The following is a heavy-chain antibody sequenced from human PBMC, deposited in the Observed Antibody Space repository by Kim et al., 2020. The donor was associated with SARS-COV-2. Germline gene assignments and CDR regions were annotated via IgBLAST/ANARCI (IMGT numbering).Heavy chain of an antibody. CDR2: IWYDGSNK. CDR3: ARGGPDIVVVPAARLDY. D-gene: IGHD2-2*01. V-gene: IGHV3-33*08. CDR1: GFTFSSYG. J-gene: IGHJ4*02. Sequence: GGSLRLSCAASGFTFSSYGMHWVRQAPGKGLEWVAVIWYDGSNKYYADSVKGRFTISRDNSKNTLYLQMNSLRAEDTAVYYCARGGPDIVVVPAARLDYWGQGTWSPSPQ.